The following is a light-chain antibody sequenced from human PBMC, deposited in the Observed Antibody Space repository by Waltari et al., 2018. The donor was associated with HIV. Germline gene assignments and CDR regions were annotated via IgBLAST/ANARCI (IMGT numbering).Light chain of an antibody. J-gene: IGLJ3*02. Sequence: PPGQKVTTSCSGSSPHIGYTYLSWYQQLPGTAPKLLIYDNNKRPSGIPDRFSGSKSGTSATLGITGLQTGDEADYYCGTWDSSLSARVFGGGTKLTVL. V-gene: IGLV1-51*01. CDR2: DNN. CDR3: GTWDSSLSARV. CDR1: SPHIGYTY.